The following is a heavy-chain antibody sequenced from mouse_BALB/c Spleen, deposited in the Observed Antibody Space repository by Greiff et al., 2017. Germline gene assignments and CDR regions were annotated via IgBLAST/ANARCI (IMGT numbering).Heavy chain of an antibody. CDR1: GFNIKDYY. CDR2: IDPENGNT. CDR3: ARFITYFDY. Sequence: EVQLQQSGAELVRPGALVKLSCKASGFNIKDYYMHWVKQRPEQGLEWIGWIDPENGNTIYDPKFQGKASITAVTSSNTAYLQLSSLTSEDTAVYYCARFITYFDYWGQGTTLTVSS. V-gene: IGHV14-1*02. J-gene: IGHJ2*01. D-gene: IGHD1-2*01.